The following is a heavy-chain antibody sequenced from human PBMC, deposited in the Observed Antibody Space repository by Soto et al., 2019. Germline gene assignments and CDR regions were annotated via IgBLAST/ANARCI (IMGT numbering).Heavy chain of an antibody. CDR2: TWYDGSTT. CDR1: GFSFSNYG. V-gene: IGHV3-33*01. Sequence: QVHLVASGGGVVQPGTSLRLSCAASGFSFSNYGMHWVRQAPGKGLEWVAVTWYDGSTTYYADSVRGRFTVSRDNPKNQLYLQMDSLRDEDTAVYFCVRDSEWELTNGFEVWGQGTTVIVSS. CDR3: VRDSEWELTNGFEV. J-gene: IGHJ3*01. D-gene: IGHD1-7*01.